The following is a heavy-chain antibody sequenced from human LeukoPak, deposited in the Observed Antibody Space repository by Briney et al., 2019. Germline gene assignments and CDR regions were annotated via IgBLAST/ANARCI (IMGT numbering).Heavy chain of an antibody. CDR2: MNPNSGNT. CDR1: GYTFGSYD. V-gene: IGHV1-8*01. Sequence: ASEKVSCKDSGYTFGSYDINWVRQATGQGLEWMGWMNPNSGNTGYAQKFQGRVTMTRDTSISTAYMELRSLRSEDTAVYYCAKGGTMVRGVNPLGDYGMDVWGQGTTVTVSS. CDR3: AKGGTMVRGVNPLGDYGMDV. D-gene: IGHD3-10*01. J-gene: IGHJ6*02.